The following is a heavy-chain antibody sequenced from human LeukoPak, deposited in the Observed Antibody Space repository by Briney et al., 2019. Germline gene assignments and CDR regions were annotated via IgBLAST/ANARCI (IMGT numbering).Heavy chain of an antibody. V-gene: IGHV3-66*01. D-gene: IGHD2-21*02. CDR3: ARGYSSRAGTTDCCPLDY. CDR1: GFSVISNY. Sequence: PGGSLRLSCAASGFSVISNYMSWVRQVPGKGLERVSTTYSDGSTYYADSVKGRFTISRDNSKNTLYLQMSSLRVEDTAVYYCARGYSSRAGTTDCCPLDYWGQGILVTVSS. CDR2: TYSDGST. J-gene: IGHJ4*02.